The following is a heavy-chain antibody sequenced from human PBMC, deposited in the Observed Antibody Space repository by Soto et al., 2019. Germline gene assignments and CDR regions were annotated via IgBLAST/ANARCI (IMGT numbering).Heavy chain of an antibody. Sequence: GGSLRLSCAASGFTFSSYGMHWVRQAPGKGLEWVAVISYDGSNKYYADSVKGRFTISRDNSKNTLYLQMNSLRAEDTAVYYCAKGLSAPPRPLSDYWGQATLVTVSS. V-gene: IGHV3-30*18. CDR1: GFTFSSYG. J-gene: IGHJ4*02. CDR2: ISYDGSNK. CDR3: AKGLSAPPRPLSDY. D-gene: IGHD3-3*02.